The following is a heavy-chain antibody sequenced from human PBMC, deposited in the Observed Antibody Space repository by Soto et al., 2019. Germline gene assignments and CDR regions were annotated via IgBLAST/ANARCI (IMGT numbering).Heavy chain of an antibody. J-gene: IGHJ6*02. CDR1: GGSISSGGYY. Sequence: NPSETLSLTCTVSGGSISSGGYYWSWIRQHPGKGLEWIGYIYYSGSTYYNPSLKSRVTISVDTSKNQFSLKLSSVTAADTAVYYCARDTRYYGSGSYYGKGITYYYYYGMDVWGQGTTVTVSS. D-gene: IGHD3-10*01. V-gene: IGHV4-31*03. CDR3: ARDTRYYGSGSYYGKGITYYYYYGMDV. CDR2: IYYSGST.